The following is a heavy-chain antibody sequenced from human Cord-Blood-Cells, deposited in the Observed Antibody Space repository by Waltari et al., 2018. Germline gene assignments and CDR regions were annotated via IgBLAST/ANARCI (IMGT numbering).Heavy chain of an antibody. D-gene: IGHD6-13*01. Sequence: QVQLVESGGGVVQPGRSLRLSCAASGFTFSSYGMHWVRQAPGKGLEWVAVIWYDGSNKYYADSVKGRFTISRDNSKNTLYLQMNSLRAEDTAVYYCARGFEGYSSSWYSFDYWGQGTLVTVSS. CDR2: IWYDGSNK. CDR1: GFTFSSYG. V-gene: IGHV3-33*01. J-gene: IGHJ4*02. CDR3: ARGFEGYSSSWYSFDY.